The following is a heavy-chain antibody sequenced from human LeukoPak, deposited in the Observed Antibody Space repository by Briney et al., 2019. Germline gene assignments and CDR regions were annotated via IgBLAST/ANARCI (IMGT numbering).Heavy chain of an antibody. CDR2: ISSTSSYI. Sequence: PGGSLRLSCAASGFTFSSYTMNWVRQAPGEGLEWVSSISSTSSYIYYADSVKGRFTISRDNAKNSLYLQMNSLRPEDTAVYYCGLDYYYYHGMDFWGQGTTVSVSS. V-gene: IGHV3-21*01. J-gene: IGHJ6*02. CDR3: GLDYYYYHGMDF. CDR1: GFTFSSYT.